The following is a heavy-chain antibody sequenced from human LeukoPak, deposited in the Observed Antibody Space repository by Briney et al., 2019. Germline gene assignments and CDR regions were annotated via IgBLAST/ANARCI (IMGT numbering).Heavy chain of an antibody. CDR3: ARRSQDFDF. Sequence: SETLSLTCAVDGGSFSFYYWSWIRQTPGKGLEWIGEINHSGSSNYNPSLKSRVTISVDTSKNQFTLKLNSVTAADTAVYYCARRSQDFDFWGQGILVTVSA. J-gene: IGHJ4*01. CDR1: GGSFSFYY. CDR2: INHSGSS. V-gene: IGHV4-34*01.